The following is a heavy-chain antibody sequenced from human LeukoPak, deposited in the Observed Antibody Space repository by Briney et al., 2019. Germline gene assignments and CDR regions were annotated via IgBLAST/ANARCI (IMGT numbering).Heavy chain of an antibody. CDR2: IDYSGST. Sequence: SETLSLTCTVSGGSISSYYWSWIRQPPGKGLEWIGDIDYSGSTNYNPSPKSRVTISVGTSKNHFSLRLSSLTAADTAMYYCARRRTTGLSGYMDVWGKGTTVTVSS. CDR3: ARRRTTGLSGYMDV. V-gene: IGHV4-59*08. D-gene: IGHD2-2*01. CDR1: GGSISSYY. J-gene: IGHJ6*03.